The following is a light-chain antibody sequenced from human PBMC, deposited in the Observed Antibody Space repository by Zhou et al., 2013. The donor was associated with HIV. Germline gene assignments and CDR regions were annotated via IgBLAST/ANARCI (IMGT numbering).Light chain of an antibody. CDR3: QQYNNWPPPWT. Sequence: ETVMTQSPATLSVSPGERATLSCRASQSVSSNLAWYQQKPGQAPRLLIYGASTRATGIPARFSGSGSGTEFTLTISSLQSEDFAVYYCQQYNNWPPPWTFGQGT. CDR1: QSVSSN. V-gene: IGKV3-15*01. CDR2: GAS. J-gene: IGKJ1*01.